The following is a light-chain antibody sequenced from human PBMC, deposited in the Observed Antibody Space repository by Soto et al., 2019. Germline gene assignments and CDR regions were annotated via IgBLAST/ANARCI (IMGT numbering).Light chain of an antibody. CDR1: QSVSSN. CDR2: GAF. Sequence: EIVMTQSPATLSVSPGERATLSCRASQSVSSNLAWYQQKPGQAPRLLIYGAFTGATGIPARFSGSGSGTEFTLTISSLQSEDFAVYYCQHYSNWPPWTFGQGTKVEIK. J-gene: IGKJ1*01. V-gene: IGKV3-15*01. CDR3: QHYSNWPPWT.